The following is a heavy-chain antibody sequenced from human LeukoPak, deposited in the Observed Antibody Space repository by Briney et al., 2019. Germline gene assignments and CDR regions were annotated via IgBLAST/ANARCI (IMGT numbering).Heavy chain of an antibody. CDR2: IIPILGIA. V-gene: IGHV1-69*10. D-gene: IGHD3-22*01. CDR3: ARLYYYDSSGYQGGYYYMDV. Sequence: SVKVSCKASGGTFSSYTISWVRQAPGQGLEWMGGIIPILGIANYAQKFQGRVTITADKSTSTAYMGLSSLRSEDTAVYYCARLYYYDSSGYQGGYYYMDVWGKGTTVTVSS. CDR1: GGTFSSYT. J-gene: IGHJ6*03.